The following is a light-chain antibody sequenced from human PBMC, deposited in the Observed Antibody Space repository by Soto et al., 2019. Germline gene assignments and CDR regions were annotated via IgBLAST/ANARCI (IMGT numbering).Light chain of an antibody. CDR3: QKYNSAPLT. J-gene: IGKJ4*01. CDR1: QDISVY. Sequence: DIQMTQSPSSLSASLGDRVTITCRASQDISVYLAWFQQKPGKVPKLLIYAASTLQSVVPSRFSGSGSGRDFTLTISSLQPEDVATYYCQKYNSAPLTFGGGTKVEIK. V-gene: IGKV1-27*01. CDR2: AAS.